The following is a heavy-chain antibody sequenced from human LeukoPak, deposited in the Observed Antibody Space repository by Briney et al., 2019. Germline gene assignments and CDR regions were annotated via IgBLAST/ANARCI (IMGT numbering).Heavy chain of an antibody. D-gene: IGHD2-8*01. CDR2: TVSEIDGGTT. J-gene: IGHJ4*02. V-gene: IGHV3-15*04. CDR1: GFTFNYAW. CDR3: TTVHCTNGVCYIG. Sequence: GGSLRLSCAASGFTFNYAWMSWVRQVPGKGLEWVGQTVSEIDGGTTDYATPVKGRFTISRDDSKNTLYLQMNSLKTEDTAVYYCTTVHCTNGVCYIGWGQGTLVTVSS.